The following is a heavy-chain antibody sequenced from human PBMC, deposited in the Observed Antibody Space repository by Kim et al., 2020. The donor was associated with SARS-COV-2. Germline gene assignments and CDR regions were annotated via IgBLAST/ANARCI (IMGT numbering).Heavy chain of an antibody. J-gene: IGHJ4*02. V-gene: IGHV4-59*08. Sequence: SETLSLTCTVYGTASRSYYWSWIRRPPGKELEWIGYVYFTGSTNYNPSLEGRATLSLDTSKNQFSLNLTSVTAADTDVYYCARHNSGSWADFDYWGKGIL. CDR2: VYFTGST. CDR3: ARHNSGSWADFDY. D-gene: IGHD6-13*01. CDR1: GTASRSYY.